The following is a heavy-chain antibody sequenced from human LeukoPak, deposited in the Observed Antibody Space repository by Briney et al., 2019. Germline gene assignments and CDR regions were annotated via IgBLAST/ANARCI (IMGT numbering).Heavy chain of an antibody. Sequence: SETLSLTCTVSGGSISSYYWSLIRQPPGKGLEGIGYIYYSGSTNYNPSLKSRVTISVDTSKNQFSLKLSSVTAADTAVYYCARECSSASCSYYFDYWGQGTLVTVSS. V-gene: IGHV4-59*01. D-gene: IGHD2-2*01. J-gene: IGHJ4*02. CDR2: IYYSGST. CDR1: GGSISSYY. CDR3: ARECSSASCSYYFDY.